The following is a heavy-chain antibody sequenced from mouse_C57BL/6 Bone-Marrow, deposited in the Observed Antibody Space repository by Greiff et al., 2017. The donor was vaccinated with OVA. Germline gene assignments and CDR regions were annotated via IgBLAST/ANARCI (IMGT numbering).Heavy chain of an antibody. V-gene: IGHV5-6*01. CDR3: ARHRQYYYAMDY. CDR1: GFTFSSYG. D-gene: IGHD3-2*01. J-gene: IGHJ4*01. CDR2: ISSGGSYT. Sequence: EVKLVESGGDLVKPGGSLKLSCAASGFTFSSYGMSWVRQTPDKRLEWVATISSGGSYTYYPDSVKGRFTISRDNAKNTLYLQMSSLKSEDTAMYYCARHRQYYYAMDYWGQGTSVTVSS.